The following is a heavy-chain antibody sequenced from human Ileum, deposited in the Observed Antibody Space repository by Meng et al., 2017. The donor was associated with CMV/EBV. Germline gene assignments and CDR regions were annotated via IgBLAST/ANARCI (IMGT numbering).Heavy chain of an antibody. CDR1: FNCYR. V-gene: IGHV3-21*06. J-gene: IGHJ4*02. D-gene: IGHD3-9*01. Sequence: FNCYRKNWVRQAPGKGREWGSAISSSGSWSYYEDSVKGRFTISRDNAKNSLYLKMNSLRPEDTAVYYCVSEPYDTLTGLPGWYFDTWGQGALVTVSS. CDR3: VSEPYDTLTGLPGWYFDT. CDR2: ISSSGSWS.